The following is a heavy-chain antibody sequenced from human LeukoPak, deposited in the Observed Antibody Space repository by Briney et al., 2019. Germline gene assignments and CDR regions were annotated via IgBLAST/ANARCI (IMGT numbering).Heavy chain of an antibody. CDR1: GYSLTELS. J-gene: IGHJ4*02. Sequence: ASVKVSCKVSGYSLTELSMQWVRQAPGKGLEWMEGFDPEDGETIYAEKFQGRVTMTEDTSTDTAYMELSSLRSEDTAVYYCAADRADFDSSGYALDYWGQGTLVTVSS. V-gene: IGHV1-24*01. CDR2: FDPEDGET. CDR3: AADRADFDSSGYALDY. D-gene: IGHD3-22*01.